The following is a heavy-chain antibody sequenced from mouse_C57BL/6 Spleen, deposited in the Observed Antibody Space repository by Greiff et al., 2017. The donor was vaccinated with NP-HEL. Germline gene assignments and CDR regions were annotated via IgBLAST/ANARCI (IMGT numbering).Heavy chain of an antibody. CDR1: GYSITSGYY. Sequence: EVQLQQSGPGLVKPSQSLSLTCSVTGYSITSGYYWNWIRQFPGNKLEWMGYISYDGSNNYNPSLKNRISITRDTSKNQFFLKLNSVTTEDTATYYCARDAYDQRYFDVWGTGTTVTVSS. CDR3: ARDAYDQRYFDV. V-gene: IGHV3-6*01. CDR2: ISYDGSN. D-gene: IGHD6-5*01. J-gene: IGHJ1*03.